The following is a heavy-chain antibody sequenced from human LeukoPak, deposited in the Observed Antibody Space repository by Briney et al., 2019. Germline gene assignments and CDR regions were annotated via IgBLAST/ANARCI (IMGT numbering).Heavy chain of an antibody. V-gene: IGHV3-30*02. CDR1: GFTFSRNA. D-gene: IGHD2-8*02. CDR3: AKDGSWSCTD. Sequence: GGSLRLSCAASGFTFSRNAIHWVRQCPGKGLEWVSYIAHHGSNKYYADSVKGRFTISRDNSKRTLYLQMNSLRADDTAVYYCAKDGSWSCTDWGQGTLVTVSS. J-gene: IGHJ4*02. CDR2: IAHHGSNK.